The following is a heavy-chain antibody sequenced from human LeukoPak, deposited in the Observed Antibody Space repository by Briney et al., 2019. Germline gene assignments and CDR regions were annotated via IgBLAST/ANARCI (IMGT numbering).Heavy chain of an antibody. CDR2: IIPIFGTA. V-gene: IGHV1-69*01. D-gene: IGHD3-22*01. CDR3: ARESSNYYDSSGWTAFDY. Sequence: ASVKVSCKASGGTFSSYAISWVRQAPGQGLEWMGGIIPIFGTANYAQKFQGRVTITADESTSTAYMELSSLRSEDTAVYYCARESSNYYDSSGWTAFDYWDQGTLVTVSS. CDR1: GGTFSSYA. J-gene: IGHJ4*02.